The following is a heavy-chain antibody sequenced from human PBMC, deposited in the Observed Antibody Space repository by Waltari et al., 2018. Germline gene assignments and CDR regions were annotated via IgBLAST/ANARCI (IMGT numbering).Heavy chain of an antibody. CDR2: ISGSGGST. J-gene: IGHJ4*02. D-gene: IGHD3-10*01. CDR3: ANLPRRGITMDWGIDY. CDR1: GFTFSSYA. V-gene: IGHV3-23*01. Sequence: EVQLLESGGGLVQPGGSLRLSCAASGFTFSSYAMSWVRQAPGKGLEWVSAISGSGGSTYYADSVKGRFTISRDNSKNTLYLQMNSLRAEDTAVYYCANLPRRGITMDWGIDYWGQGTLVTVSS.